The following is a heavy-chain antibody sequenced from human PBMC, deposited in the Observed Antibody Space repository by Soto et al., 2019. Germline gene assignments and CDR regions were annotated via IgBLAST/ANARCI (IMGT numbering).Heavy chain of an antibody. J-gene: IGHJ3*02. D-gene: IGHD3-10*01. CDR1: GFTFSSCS. CDR3: ARDRGYIAGQRDAFHX. CDR2: IRSSSSYI. V-gene: IGHV3-21*01. Sequence: PGGSLRLSSAASGFTFSSCSMNWVRQAPGKGLEWVSSIRSSSSYIYYADSVKGRFTISRDNAKNSLYLQMNSLSAEDTAVYYCARDRGYIAGQRDAFHXWGQGTMVTAS.